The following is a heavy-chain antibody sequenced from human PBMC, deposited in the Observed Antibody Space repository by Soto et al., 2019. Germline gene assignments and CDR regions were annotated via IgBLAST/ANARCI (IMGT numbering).Heavy chain of an antibody. CDR2: ISGSGGST. Sequence: EVQLLESGGGLVQPGGSLRLSCAASGFTFSSYAMSWVRQAPGKGLEWVSAISGSGGSTYYADSVKGRFTISRDNSKNSLYRKRNSLRAEDTAVYYCAKGDYYGWGSRNWCDPWGQGTLVTVSS. CDR3: AKGDYYGWGSRNWCDP. D-gene: IGHD3-10*01. J-gene: IGHJ5*02. CDR1: GFTFSSYA. V-gene: IGHV3-23*01.